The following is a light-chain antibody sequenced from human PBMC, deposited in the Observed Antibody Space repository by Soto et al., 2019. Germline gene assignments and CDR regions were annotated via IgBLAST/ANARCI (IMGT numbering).Light chain of an antibody. CDR1: SSDVGGYNY. V-gene: IGLV2-8*01. CDR2: EVS. Sequence: QSALTQPPSASGSPGQSVTISCTGTSSDVGGYNYVSWYQQHPGKAPKLMIYEVSKRPSGVPDRYSGSKSGNTASLTVSGLQAEDEAYYYCSSDAGSNVVFGGGTKVTVL. J-gene: IGLJ2*01. CDR3: SSDAGSNVV.